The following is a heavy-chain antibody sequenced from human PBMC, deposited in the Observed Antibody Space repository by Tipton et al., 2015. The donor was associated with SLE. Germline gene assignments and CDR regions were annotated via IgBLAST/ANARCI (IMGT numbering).Heavy chain of an antibody. J-gene: IGHJ6*03. CDR2: IYFSGST. D-gene: IGHD5-12*01. CDR1: GYSISSGSYF. V-gene: IGHV4-31*03. Sequence: TLSLTCTVSGYSISSGSYFWSWIRQHPGKGLEWIGNIYFSGSTYYNPSLKSRTTISVDTSENHFSLKLTPVTAADTAVYYCARNRYRGYAAETNYYNYYYLDVWGKGTTVTVSS. CDR3: ARNRYRGYAAETNYYNYYYLDV.